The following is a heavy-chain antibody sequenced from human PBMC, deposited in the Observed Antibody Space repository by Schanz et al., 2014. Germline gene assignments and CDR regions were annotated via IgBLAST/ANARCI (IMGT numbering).Heavy chain of an antibody. CDR2: IGYLGDT. Sequence: EVQLVESGGGLVQPGGSLRLSCAASGFTLGNSDMHWVRQGTGKGLEWVSTIGYLGDTYYPDSVKGRFTISRDNSKNTLYLQMNSLRAEDTAVYYCAREQIMAAAGLVDYWGHGTLVTVSS. CDR3: AREQIMAAAGLVDY. CDR1: GFTLGNSD. V-gene: IGHV3-13*01. D-gene: IGHD6-13*01. J-gene: IGHJ4*01.